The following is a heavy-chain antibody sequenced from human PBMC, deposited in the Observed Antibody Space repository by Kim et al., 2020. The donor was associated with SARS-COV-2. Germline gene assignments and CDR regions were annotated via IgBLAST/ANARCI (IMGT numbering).Heavy chain of an antibody. CDR3: AREPTQWLAASGDY. CDR2: ISSSVNTI. J-gene: IGHJ4*02. Sequence: GGSLRLSCAASGLTFSSYSMNWVRQAPGKGLEWIAYISSSVNTIYYADSVKGRFTISRDNVRNSLYLQMNSLRHEDTAVYYCAREPTQWLAASGDYWGQGTLVSVSS. D-gene: IGHD6-19*01. CDR1: GLTFSSYS. V-gene: IGHV3-48*02.